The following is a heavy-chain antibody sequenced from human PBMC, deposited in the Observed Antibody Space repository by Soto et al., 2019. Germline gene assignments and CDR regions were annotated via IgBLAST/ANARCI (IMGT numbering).Heavy chain of an antibody. V-gene: IGHV3-23*01. Sequence: GGSLRLSCAASGFTFSSYAMSWVRQAPGKGLAWVSGISGSGGSTYYADSVKGRFTISRDNSKNTLYLQMNSLRAEDTAVYYCAKGDGKTAARPFDYWGQGTLVTVSS. J-gene: IGHJ4*02. CDR2: ISGSGGST. CDR1: GFTFSSYA. CDR3: AKGDGKTAARPFDY. D-gene: IGHD6-6*01.